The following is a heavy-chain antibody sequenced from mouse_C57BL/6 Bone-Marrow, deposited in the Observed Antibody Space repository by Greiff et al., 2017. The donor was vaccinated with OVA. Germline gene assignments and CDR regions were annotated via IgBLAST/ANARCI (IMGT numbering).Heavy chain of an antibody. D-gene: IGHD2-1*01. CDR2: ISSGGDYI. V-gene: IGHV5-9-1*02. J-gene: IGHJ4*01. Sequence: EVQGVESGEGLVKPGGSLKLSCAASGFTFSSYAMSWVRQTPEKRLEWVAYISSGGDYIYYADTVKGRFTISRDNARNTLYLRMSSLKAEDTAMYYCTRLLDAMDYWGQGTSVTVSS. CDR1: GFTFSSYA. CDR3: TRLLDAMDY.